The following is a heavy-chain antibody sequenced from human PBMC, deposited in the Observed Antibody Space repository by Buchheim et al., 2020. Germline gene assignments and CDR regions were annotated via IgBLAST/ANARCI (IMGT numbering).Heavy chain of an antibody. V-gene: IGHV4-34*01. CDR2: INHSGST. J-gene: IGHJ6*02. CDR3: ARCCSGGSWDYYYYGMDV. Sequence: QVQLQQWGAGLLKPSETLSLTCAVYGGSFSGYYWSWIRQPPGKGLEWIGEINHSGSTNYKPSLKSRVTISVDTYKNQFSLKLSSVTAADTAVYYCARCCSGGSWDYYYYGMDVWGQGTT. D-gene: IGHD2-15*01. CDR1: GGSFSGYY.